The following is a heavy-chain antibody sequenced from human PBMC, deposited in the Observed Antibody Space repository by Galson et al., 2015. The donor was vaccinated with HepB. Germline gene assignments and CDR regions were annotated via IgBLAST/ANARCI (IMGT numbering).Heavy chain of an antibody. CDR3: ARGGNWFDS. V-gene: IGHV3-66*01. CDR1: GFTVGDNY. J-gene: IGHJ5*01. D-gene: IGHD3-16*01. CDR2: IYSAGST. Sequence: SLRLSCAASGFTVGDNYMNWVRQAPGKRLEWVSIIYSAGSTYYAESVKGRFTISRDDSKNTLHLQIHSLRAEDTAVYYCARGGNWFDSWGQGTLVTVSS.